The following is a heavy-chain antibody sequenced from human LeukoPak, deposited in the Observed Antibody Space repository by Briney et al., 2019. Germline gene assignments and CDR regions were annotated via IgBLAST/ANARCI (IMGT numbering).Heavy chain of an antibody. D-gene: IGHD6-19*01. CDR1: GFTFSSYA. CDR2: ISWNSGSI. V-gene: IGHV3-9*01. Sequence: PGGSLRLSCAASGFTFSSYAMSWVRQAPGKGLEWVSGISWNSGSIGYADSVKGRFTISRDNAKNSLYLQMNSLRAEDTALYYCAKARRGFRLAVADPEFDPWGQGTLVTASS. J-gene: IGHJ5*02. CDR3: AKARRGFRLAVADPEFDP.